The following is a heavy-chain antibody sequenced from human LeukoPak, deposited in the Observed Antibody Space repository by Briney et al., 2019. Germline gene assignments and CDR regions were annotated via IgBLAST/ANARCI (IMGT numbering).Heavy chain of an antibody. Sequence: GGSLRLSCAPSGLSFSSYPIPWVRQAPGKGLEWVSSISSTSGYIHYADSVKGRFSISRDNAKNLVHLEMDILRADDTAVYYCAKDHRTDGSGNYYNMDVWGQGTTVTVSS. D-gene: IGHD3-10*01. CDR2: ISSTSGYI. J-gene: IGHJ6*02. CDR1: GLSFSSYP. V-gene: IGHV3-21*01. CDR3: AKDHRTDGSGNYYNMDV.